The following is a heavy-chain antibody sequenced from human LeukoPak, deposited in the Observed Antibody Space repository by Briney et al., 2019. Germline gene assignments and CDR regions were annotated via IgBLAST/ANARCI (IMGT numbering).Heavy chain of an antibody. CDR2: GNT. D-gene: IGHD2-15*01. CDR3: ARDSADCSGGNCYSAEYFQH. J-gene: IGHJ1*01. Sequence: GNTKYAQKLQGRVTMTTDTSTSTAYMELRSLTSDDTAVYFCARDSADCSGGNCYSAEYFQHWGQGTLVTVSS. V-gene: IGHV1-18*01.